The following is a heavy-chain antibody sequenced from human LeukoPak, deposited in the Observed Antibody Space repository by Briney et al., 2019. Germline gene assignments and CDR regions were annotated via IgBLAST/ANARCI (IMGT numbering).Heavy chain of an antibody. Sequence: GRSLRLSCAASGFTFSSYAMHWARQAPGKGLEWVAVISYDGSNKYYADSVKGRFTISRDNSKNTLYLQMNSLRAEDTAVYYCARGNYYGSGSYQPPFDYWGQGTLVTVSS. CDR1: GFTFSSYA. V-gene: IGHV3-30*04. D-gene: IGHD3-10*01. CDR3: ARGNYYGSGSYQPPFDY. J-gene: IGHJ4*02. CDR2: ISYDGSNK.